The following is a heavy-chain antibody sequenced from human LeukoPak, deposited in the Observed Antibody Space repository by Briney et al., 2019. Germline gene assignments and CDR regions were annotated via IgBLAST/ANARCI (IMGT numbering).Heavy chain of an antibody. CDR3: ARHRYYYRSGSYYGAPYYMDV. V-gene: IGHV4-4*02. J-gene: IGHJ6*03. Sequence: SETLSLTCAVSGGSISSSYWWSWVRQPPGKGLEWIGEIFQSGSTNYNPSLKSRVAISVDTSKNQFSLKLSSVTAADTAVYYCARHRYYYRSGSYYGAPYYMDVWGKGTTVTISS. CDR2: IFQSGST. D-gene: IGHD3-10*01. CDR1: GGSISSSYW.